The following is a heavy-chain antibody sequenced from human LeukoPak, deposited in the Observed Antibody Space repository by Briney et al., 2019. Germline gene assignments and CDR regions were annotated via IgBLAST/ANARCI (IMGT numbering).Heavy chain of an antibody. J-gene: IGHJ4*02. D-gene: IGHD4-23*01. CDR2: INHSGRT. CDR1: GGSFSGYY. CDR3: ATRTYGGNSPFDY. V-gene: IGHV4-34*01. Sequence: SETLSLTCAVYGGSFSGYYWSWIRQPPGKGLEWIGEINHSGRTNYNPSLKSRVTISVDTSKNQFSLKLSSVTAADTAVYYCATRTYGGNSPFDYWGQGTLVTVSS.